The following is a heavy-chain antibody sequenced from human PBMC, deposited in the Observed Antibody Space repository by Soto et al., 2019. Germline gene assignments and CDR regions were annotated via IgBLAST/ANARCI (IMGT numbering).Heavy chain of an antibody. CDR3: ARVRSSGREFDY. CDR2: VDPRDGST. Sequence: QVQLVQSGAEMKRPGASVILSCKASGYIFTTYSIHWVRQTAGQGLEWMAKVDPRDGSTGYAQKFRGSVSMAWDTCTGTVYMEVSTLTSDATATYYCARVRSSGREFDYWGQGTQVTVSS. V-gene: IGHV1-46*01. J-gene: IGHJ4*02. D-gene: IGHD6-25*01. CDR1: GYIFTTYS.